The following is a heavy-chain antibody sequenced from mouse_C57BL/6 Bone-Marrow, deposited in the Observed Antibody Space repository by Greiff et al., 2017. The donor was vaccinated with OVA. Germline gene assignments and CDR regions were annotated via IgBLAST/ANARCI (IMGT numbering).Heavy chain of an antibody. Sequence: QVHVKQSGAELVRPGASVTLSCKASGYTFTDYEMHWVKQTPVHGLEWIGAIDPETGGTAYNQKFKGKAILTADKSSSTAYMELRSLTSEDSAVYYCTRWGDSSGGNFDYWGQGTTLTVSS. CDR3: TRWGDSSGGNFDY. V-gene: IGHV1-15*01. J-gene: IGHJ2*01. CDR2: IDPETGGT. D-gene: IGHD3-2*02. CDR1: GYTFTDYE.